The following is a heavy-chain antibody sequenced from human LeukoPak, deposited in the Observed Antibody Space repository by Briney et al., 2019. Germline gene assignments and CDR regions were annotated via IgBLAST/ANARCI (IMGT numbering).Heavy chain of an antibody. CDR3: ARDSCSSTSCLSIDDY. D-gene: IGHD2-2*01. CDR1: GYTFIAYY. CDR2: SNPNSGGT. Sequence: ASVTVSCKASGYTFIAYYMHWVRQEPGEGVEWMGWSNPNSGGTNYEQKFQGRVTMTRDTSISTVYMELSRLRSDDTAVYYCARDSCSSTSCLSIDDYWGQGTLVTVSS. J-gene: IGHJ4*02. V-gene: IGHV1-2*02.